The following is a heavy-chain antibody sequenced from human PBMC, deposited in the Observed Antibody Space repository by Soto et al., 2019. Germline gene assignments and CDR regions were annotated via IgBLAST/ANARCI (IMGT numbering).Heavy chain of an antibody. CDR3: GSHSHGTATYYYYGMHV. CDR1: GGTFSSYA. CDR2: IIPIFGTA. V-gene: IGHV1-69*12. J-gene: IGHJ6*02. Sequence: QVQLVQSGAEVKKPGSSVKVSCKASGGTFSSYAISWVRQAPGQGLEWMGGIIPIFGTADYAQKFQGRVTITEDESTSTAYMELSSLRSEHTAVYFCGSHSHGTATYYYYGMHVWGQGTTVTVSS. D-gene: IGHD5-18*01.